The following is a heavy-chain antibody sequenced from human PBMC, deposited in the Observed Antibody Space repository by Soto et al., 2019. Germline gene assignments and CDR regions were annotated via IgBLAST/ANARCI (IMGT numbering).Heavy chain of an antibody. CDR2: IYYSGST. CDR1: SSADSVLSYC. D-gene: IGHD6-13*01. V-gene: IGHV4-39*01. J-gene: IGHJ5*02. CDR3: ARRFGIAAAGIDWFDP. Sequence: PSGTVALTCRFSSSADSVLSYCMRWIPQPPGKGLEWIGSIYYSGSTYYNPSLKSRVTISVDTSKNQFSLKLSSVTAADTAVYYCARRFGIAAAGIDWFDPWGQGNRVTV.